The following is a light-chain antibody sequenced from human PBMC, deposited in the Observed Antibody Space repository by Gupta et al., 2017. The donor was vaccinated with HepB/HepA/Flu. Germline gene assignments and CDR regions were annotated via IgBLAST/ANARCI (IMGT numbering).Light chain of an antibody. CDR1: RSNVERNY. CDR3: AAWDDSLSGIL. V-gene: IGLV1-47*01. CDR2: RDD. Sequence: QSVLSQAPAASGTPGQRVTISCSGSRSNVERNYVYWYQQDPGTAPKLLMYRDDQRPSGVPARFSGSKSGTSASLVIIGLRAEDEADYYCAAWDDSLSGILFGGGTRLTVL. J-gene: IGLJ3*02.